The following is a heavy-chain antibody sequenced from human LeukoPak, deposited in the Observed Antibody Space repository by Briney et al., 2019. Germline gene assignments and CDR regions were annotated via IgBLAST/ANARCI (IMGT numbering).Heavy chain of an antibody. Sequence: GESLKISCKGSGYSFTSYWIGWVRQMPGKGLEWMGIIYPGDSDTRYSPSFQGQATISADKSISTAYLQWSSLKASDTAMYYCARPNGVYYDSSGLRGFFDYWGQGTLVTVSS. D-gene: IGHD3-22*01. CDR1: GYSFTSYW. J-gene: IGHJ4*02. CDR3: ARPNGVYYDSSGLRGFFDY. V-gene: IGHV5-51*01. CDR2: IYPGDSDT.